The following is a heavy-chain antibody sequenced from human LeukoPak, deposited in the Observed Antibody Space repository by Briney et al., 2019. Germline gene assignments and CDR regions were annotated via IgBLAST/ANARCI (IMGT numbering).Heavy chain of an antibody. D-gene: IGHD2-15*01. V-gene: IGHV3-23*01. CDR1: GFTFSSYW. CDR2: ISGSGGST. J-gene: IGHJ4*02. CDR3: AKVGRYCSGGSCYGGFDY. Sequence: PGGSLRLSCAASGFTFSSYWMHWVRQAPGKGLEWVSAISGSGGSTYYADSVKGRFTISRDNSKNTLYLQMNSLRAEGTAVYYCAKVGRYCSGGSCYGGFDYWGQGTLVTVSS.